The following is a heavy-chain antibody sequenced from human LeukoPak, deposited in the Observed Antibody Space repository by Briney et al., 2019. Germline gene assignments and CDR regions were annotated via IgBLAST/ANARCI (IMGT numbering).Heavy chain of an antibody. CDR3: ARADTAMAIDY. CDR1: GYTSTGYY. Sequence: ASVKVSCTASGYTSTGYYMHWVRQAPGQGLEWMGWINPNSGGTNYAQKFQGWVTMTRDTSISTAYMELSRLRSDDTAGYYCARADTAMAIDYWGQGTLVTVSS. D-gene: IGHD5-18*01. CDR2: INPNSGGT. V-gene: IGHV1-2*04. J-gene: IGHJ4*02.